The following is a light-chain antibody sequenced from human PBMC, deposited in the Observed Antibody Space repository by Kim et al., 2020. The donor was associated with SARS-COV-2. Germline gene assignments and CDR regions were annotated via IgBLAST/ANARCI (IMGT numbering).Light chain of an antibody. CDR2: EAS. CDR1: QSVSSY. J-gene: IGKJ5*01. CDR3: QQRTTWPPIT. Sequence: SPGERATLSCRASQSVSSYLAWYQQKPGQAPRLLIYEASNRASGIPARFSGSGSGTDFTLTISSLEPEDFAIYYCQQRTTWPPITFGQGTRLEIK. V-gene: IGKV3-11*01.